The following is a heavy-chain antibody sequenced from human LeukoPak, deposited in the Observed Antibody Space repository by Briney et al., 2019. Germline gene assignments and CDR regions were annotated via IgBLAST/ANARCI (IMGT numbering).Heavy chain of an antibody. CDR2: IYTSGST. V-gene: IGHV4-4*07. J-gene: IGHJ6*03. CDR1: GGSISSYY. Sequence: PSETLSLTCTVSGGSISSYYWSWIRQPAGKGLEWIGRIYTSGSTNYNPSLKSRVTISVDTFKNQFSLKLSSVTAADTAVYYCASGGSSGWYIYYMDVWGKGTTVTVSS. CDR3: ASGGSSGWYIYYMDV. D-gene: IGHD6-19*01.